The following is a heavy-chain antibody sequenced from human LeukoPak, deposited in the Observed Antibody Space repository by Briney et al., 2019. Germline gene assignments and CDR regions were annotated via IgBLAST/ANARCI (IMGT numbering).Heavy chain of an antibody. Sequence: GESLKISCKGSGYSFSTYWIAWVRQMPGKGLEWMGIIYPGDSDTRYSPSFQGQVTISADKSISTAYLQWSSLKASDTAMYYCARIIAADTGDYWGQGTLVTVSS. J-gene: IGHJ4*02. CDR3: ARIIAADTGDY. D-gene: IGHD6-13*01. CDR2: IYPGDSDT. CDR1: GYSFSTYW. V-gene: IGHV5-51*01.